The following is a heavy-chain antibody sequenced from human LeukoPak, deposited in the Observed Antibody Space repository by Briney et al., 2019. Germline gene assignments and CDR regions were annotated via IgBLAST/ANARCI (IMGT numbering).Heavy chain of an antibody. CDR2: ISGSGDAA. J-gene: IGHJ4*02. V-gene: IGHV3-23*01. CDR1: GFTFNNYA. Sequence: PGGSLRLSCAASGFTFNNYAMSWVRRAPGKGPEWVSAISGSGDAAYYAGSVKGRFTIARDNSKNTVYLQMNSLRADDTALYYCTKEEVPPYFDYWGQGTLVTVSS. D-gene: IGHD4/OR15-4a*01. CDR3: TKEEVPPYFDY.